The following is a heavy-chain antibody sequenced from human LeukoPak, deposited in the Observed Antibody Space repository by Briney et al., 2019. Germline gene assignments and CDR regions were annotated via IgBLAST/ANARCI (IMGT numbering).Heavy chain of an antibody. CDR1: GFTFSSYG. CDR3: ARAGGLLWFGEVLESSDAFHI. CDR2: ISYDGSNK. D-gene: IGHD3-10*01. J-gene: IGHJ3*02. V-gene: IGHV3-30*03. Sequence: GRSLRLSCAASGFTFSSYGMHWVRQAPGKGLEWVAVISYDGSNKYYADSVKGRFTISRDNAKNSLYLQVNSLRDEDTAVYYCARAGGLLWFGEVLESSDAFHIWGQGTMVTVSS.